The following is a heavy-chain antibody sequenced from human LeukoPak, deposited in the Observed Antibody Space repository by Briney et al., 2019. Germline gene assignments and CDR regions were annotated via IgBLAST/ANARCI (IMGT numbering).Heavy chain of an antibody. D-gene: IGHD4-17*01. CDR3: ARAVLQMTTNYYGMDV. CDR1: GFTVSSNY. V-gene: IGHV3-66*01. CDR2: IYSGGST. Sequence: GGSLRLSCAASGFTVSSNYMSWVRQAPGKGLEWVSVIYSGGSTYYADSVKGRFTISRDNSKNTLYLQMNSLRAEDTAVYYCARAVLQMTTNYYGMDVWGQGTTVTVSS. J-gene: IGHJ6*02.